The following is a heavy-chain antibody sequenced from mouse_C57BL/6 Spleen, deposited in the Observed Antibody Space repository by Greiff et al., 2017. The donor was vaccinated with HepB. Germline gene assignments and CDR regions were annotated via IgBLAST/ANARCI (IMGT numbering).Heavy chain of an antibody. V-gene: IGHV1-82*01. D-gene: IGHD2-4*01. CDR1: GYAFSSSW. CDR2: IYPGDGDT. J-gene: IGHJ4*01. CDR3: ARGGYDYDGYAMDY. Sequence: VQLQQSGPELVKPGASVKISCKASGYAFSSSWMNWVKQRPGKGLGWIGRIYPGDGDTNYNGKFKGKATLTADKSSSTAYMQLSSLTSEDSAVYFCARGGYDYDGYAMDYWGQGTSVTVSS.